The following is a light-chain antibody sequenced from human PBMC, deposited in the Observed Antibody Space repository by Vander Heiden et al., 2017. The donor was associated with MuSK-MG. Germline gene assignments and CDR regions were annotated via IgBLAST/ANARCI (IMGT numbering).Light chain of an antibody. CDR2: RNN. CDR1: SSNIGSNY. Sequence: QSVLTQPPSASGTPGQRVTISCSGSSSNIGSNYVYWYQQFPGTAPNLLIYRNNRRPSGVPDRFSGSKSGTSAAMAISGLRAEEEADYYCAAGDDSRSGVVFGGGTKLTVL. V-gene: IGLV1-47*01. J-gene: IGLJ2*01. CDR3: AAGDDSRSGVV.